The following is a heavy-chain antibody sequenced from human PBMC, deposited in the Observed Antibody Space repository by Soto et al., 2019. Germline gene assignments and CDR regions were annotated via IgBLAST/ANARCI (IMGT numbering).Heavy chain of an antibody. CDR1: GFTFSNNA. CDR3: AKVGGATTGDYF. CDR2: ISGGGNTT. Sequence: EVQLLESGGGLVQPGGSLRLSCAASGFTFSNNAMTWVRQAPGRGLEWVSVISGGGNTTYYLDSVKGRFIISRDNSKNSVLLQRDNLGADDAAVYYCAKVGGATTGDYFWGQGTLVTVSS. D-gene: IGHD1-1*01. J-gene: IGHJ4*02. V-gene: IGHV3-23*01.